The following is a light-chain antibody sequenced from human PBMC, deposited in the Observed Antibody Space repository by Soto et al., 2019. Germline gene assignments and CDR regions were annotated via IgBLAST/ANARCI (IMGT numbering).Light chain of an antibody. V-gene: IGKV1-39*01. CDR3: QQTYTTPYT. CDR2: GAS. Sequence: DIQMTQSPSSLSASVGERVTITCRTSQNIIKYLNWYQQKPGKAPKFLIYGASTLQTGVPSRFSGGGSGTDFTLTISSLQPEDFATYYCQQTYTTPYTFGQGTKLDIK. CDR1: QNIIKY. J-gene: IGKJ2*01.